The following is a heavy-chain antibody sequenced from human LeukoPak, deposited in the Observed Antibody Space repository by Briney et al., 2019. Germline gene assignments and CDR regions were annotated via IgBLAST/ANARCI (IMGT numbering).Heavy chain of an antibody. CDR2: ISWDSDNI. V-gene: IGHV3-9*03. D-gene: IGHD4-17*01. CDR3: AKDRAGSLFGDYGGAFDY. Sequence: GGSLRLSCAASGFTFLDYAMHWVRQAPGKGLEWVSGISWDSDNIAYADSVKGRFTISRDNAKHSLYLQMNSLKADDMAFYYCAKDRAGSLFGDYGGAFDYWGQKPWSPSPQ. CDR1: GFTFLDYA. J-gene: IGHJ4*01.